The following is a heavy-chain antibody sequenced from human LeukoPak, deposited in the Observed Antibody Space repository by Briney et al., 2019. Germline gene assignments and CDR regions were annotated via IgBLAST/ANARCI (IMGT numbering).Heavy chain of an antibody. Sequence: SETLSLTCTVSGGSISSYYWSWIRQSPGKGLEWIGYSGSTNYNPSLKSQVIISVDTSKNQFSLKLTSVTAADTAVYFCARGPYSYDSSGAFDIWGQGTMVTVSS. J-gene: IGHJ3*02. CDR3: ARGPYSYDSSGAFDI. D-gene: IGHD3-22*01. CDR2: SGST. CDR1: GGSISSYY. V-gene: IGHV4-59*01.